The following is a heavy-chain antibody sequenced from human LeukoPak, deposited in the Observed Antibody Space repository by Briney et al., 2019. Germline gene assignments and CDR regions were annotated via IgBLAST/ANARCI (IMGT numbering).Heavy chain of an antibody. CDR3: ARAAYSSTWYSRYFDL. CDR1: GGSISSGGYS. V-gene: IGHV4-30-4*07. D-gene: IGHD6-13*01. J-gene: IGHJ2*01. Sequence: SQTLSLTCAVSGGSISSGGYSWSWIRQPPGKGLEWIGYIYYSGSTYYNPSLKSRVTISVDTSKNQFSLKLSSVTAADTAVYYCARAAYSSTWYSRYFDLWGRGTLVTVSS. CDR2: IYYSGST.